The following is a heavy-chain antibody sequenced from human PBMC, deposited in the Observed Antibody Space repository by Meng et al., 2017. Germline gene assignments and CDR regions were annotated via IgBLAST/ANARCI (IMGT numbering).Heavy chain of an antibody. Sequence: VQLVESGADVKKPGSSVKVSCKDSVGTFSSNAISWVRQAPGQGLEWMGGIIPIFGTANYAQKFQGRVTITADESTSTAYMELSSLRSEDTAVYYCATGVGGSGSYYNGDYWGQGTLVTVSS. CDR1: VGTFSSNA. J-gene: IGHJ4*02. CDR2: IIPIFGTA. V-gene: IGHV1-69*01. CDR3: ATGVGGSGSYYNGDY. D-gene: IGHD3-10*01.